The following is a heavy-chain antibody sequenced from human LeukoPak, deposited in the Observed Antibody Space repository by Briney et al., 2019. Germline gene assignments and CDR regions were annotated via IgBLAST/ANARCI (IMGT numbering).Heavy chain of an antibody. CDR3: ARDRLLWFGEFRR. CDR1: GFTFSSYA. D-gene: IGHD3-10*01. Sequence: PGGSLRLSCAASGFTFSSYAMHWVRQAPGKGLEWVAVISYDGSNKYYADSVEGRFTISRDNSKNTLYLQMNSLRAEDTAVYYCARDRLLWFGEFRRWGQGTLVTVSS. CDR2: ISYDGSNK. J-gene: IGHJ4*02. V-gene: IGHV3-30*04.